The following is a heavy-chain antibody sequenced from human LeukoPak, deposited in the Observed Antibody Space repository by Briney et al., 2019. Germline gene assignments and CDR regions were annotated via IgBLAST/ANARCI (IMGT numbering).Heavy chain of an antibody. CDR3: AKPRSSSSGWSAFHI. J-gene: IGHJ3*02. Sequence: GGSLRLSCAASGFTFSSYAMSWVRQAPGKGLEWVSAISGSGGSTYYADSVKGRFTISRDNSKNTLYLQMNSLRAEDTALYYCAKPRSSSSGWSAFHIWGQGTMVTVSS. V-gene: IGHV3-23*01. D-gene: IGHD6-19*01. CDR1: GFTFSSYA. CDR2: ISGSGGST.